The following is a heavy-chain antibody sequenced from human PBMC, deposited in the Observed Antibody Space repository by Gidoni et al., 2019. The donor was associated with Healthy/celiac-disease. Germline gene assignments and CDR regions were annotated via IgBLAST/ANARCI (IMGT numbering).Heavy chain of an antibody. V-gene: IGHV3-23*01. CDR3: ANRAVTIFGGESFDY. CDR2: ISGSGGST. CDR1: GLTFSSYA. D-gene: IGHD3-3*01. Sequence: EVQLLESGGGLVQPGGPLRLSCAASGLTFSSYALSWVRQAPGQGLEWGSAISGSGGSTYYADSVKGRFTISRDNSKNTLYLQMNSLRAEDTAVYYCANRAVTIFGGESFDYWGQGTLVTVSS. J-gene: IGHJ4*02.